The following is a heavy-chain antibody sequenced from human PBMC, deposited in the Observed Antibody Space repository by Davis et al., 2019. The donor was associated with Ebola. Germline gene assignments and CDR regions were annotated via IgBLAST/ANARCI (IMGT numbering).Heavy chain of an antibody. Sequence: PEGSLRLSCAASGFTVSNNYMSWVRRAPGKGLEWVSIIYTGDGTYYADSVKGRFTVSRDNSETAVYLQMNSLRVEDTAVYYCARFQGRGSSPTYFDCWGQGTLVTVSS. CDR3: ARFQGRGSSPTYFDC. CDR2: IYTGDGT. D-gene: IGHD6-6*01. J-gene: IGHJ4*02. V-gene: IGHV3-66*01. CDR1: GFTVSNNY.